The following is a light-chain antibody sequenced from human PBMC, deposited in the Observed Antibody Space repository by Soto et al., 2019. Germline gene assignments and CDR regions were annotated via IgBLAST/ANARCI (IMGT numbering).Light chain of an antibody. J-gene: IGKJ1*01. CDR3: LQYHNLWA. CDR1: QNIYSN. Sequence: ILMTQSPASLSVSPGERATLSCRASQNIYSNIAWYQQRPGQAPRLLIYRASTRATGVPAWFSGSGSGTEFTLTISSLQSEDFTVYSCLQYHNLWAFGQGTKVEIK. CDR2: RAS. V-gene: IGKV3-15*01.